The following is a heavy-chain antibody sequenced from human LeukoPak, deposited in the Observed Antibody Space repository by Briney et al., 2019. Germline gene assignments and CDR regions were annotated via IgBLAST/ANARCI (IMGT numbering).Heavy chain of an antibody. CDR3: ARGRYSGRPTSDY. CDR2: ISQSGGT. V-gene: IGHV4-34*01. D-gene: IGHD4-4*01. J-gene: IGHJ4*02. Sequence: SETLSLTCAVYGGSFSGFHWSWIRQPPGKGLEWIGEISQSGGTNYNPSLKSRVTISVDTSKNQFSLKVISVTAADTAVYYCARGRYSGRPTSDYWGQGTLVTVSS. CDR1: GGSFSGFH.